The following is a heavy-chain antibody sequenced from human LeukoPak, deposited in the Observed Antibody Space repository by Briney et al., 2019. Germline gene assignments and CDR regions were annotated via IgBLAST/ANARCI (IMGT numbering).Heavy chain of an antibody. D-gene: IGHD6-13*01. CDR2: ISSSSSYI. V-gene: IGHV3-21*01. CDR1: GFTFSSYS. CDR3: ARVRIAAAGPIDY. Sequence: GGSLRLSCAASGFTFSSYSMNWVRQAPGKGLEWVSSISSSSSYIYYADSVKGRFTISRDNAKNSLYLQMNSLRAEDTAVYYWARVRIAAAGPIDYWGQGTLVTVSS. J-gene: IGHJ4*02.